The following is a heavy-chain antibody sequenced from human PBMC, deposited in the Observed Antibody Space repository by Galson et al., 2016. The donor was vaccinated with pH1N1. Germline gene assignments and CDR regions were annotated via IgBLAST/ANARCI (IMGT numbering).Heavy chain of an antibody. J-gene: IGHJ6*02. CDR1: GGTLSRHT. D-gene: IGHD3-10*01. V-gene: IGHV1-69*02. Sequence: SVKVSCKASGGTLSRHTISWVRQAPGQGLEWMGRILPIVGITNYAQKLQGRVTIIADRFTSTVSMALSGRTSDDTAVYYCATETGSSGMDVWDQGTPGSVSS. CDR3: ATETGSSGMDV. CDR2: ILPIVGIT.